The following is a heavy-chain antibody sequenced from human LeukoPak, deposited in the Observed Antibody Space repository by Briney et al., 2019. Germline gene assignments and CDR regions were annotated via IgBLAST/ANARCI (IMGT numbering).Heavy chain of an antibody. V-gene: IGHV3-30*04. D-gene: IGHD5-24*01. J-gene: IGHJ4*02. Sequence: PGGSLRLSCAASGFTFSSYAMHWVRQTPAKGLECVAVISKEGSKEQYAALGKGRFTISRDNSKNTLYLRLNSLRTDDTAVYYCVRDRGGGYNQIDYWGQGTLVAVSS. CDR3: VRDRGGGYNQIDY. CDR1: GFTFSSYA. CDR2: ISKEGSKE.